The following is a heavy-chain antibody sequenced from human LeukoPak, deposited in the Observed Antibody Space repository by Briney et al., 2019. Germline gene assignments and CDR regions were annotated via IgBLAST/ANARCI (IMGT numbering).Heavy chain of an antibody. CDR1: GFTFSSYS. V-gene: IGHV3-48*01. CDR3: ARGFEVIADSSGYDY. CDR2: ISSSSSTI. J-gene: IGHJ4*02. D-gene: IGHD3-22*01. Sequence: GGSLRLSCAASGFTFSSYSMNWVRQAPGKGLEWVSYISSSSSTIYYADSVKGRFTISRDNAKNSLYLQMNSLRAEDTAVYYCARGFEVIADSSGYDYWGQGTLVTVSS.